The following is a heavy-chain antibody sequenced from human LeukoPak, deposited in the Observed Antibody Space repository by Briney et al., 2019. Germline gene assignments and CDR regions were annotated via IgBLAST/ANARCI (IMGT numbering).Heavy chain of an antibody. CDR1: GGSFSGYY. J-gene: IGHJ4*02. Sequence: KPSETLSLTCAVYGGSFSGYYWSWVRQPPGKGLEWIGVINHSGSTNYNPSLKSRVTISVDTSKNQFSLKLSSVTAADTAVYYCATSGTAMVVTFDYWGQGTLVTVSS. CDR2: INHSGST. V-gene: IGHV4-34*01. D-gene: IGHD5-18*01. CDR3: ATSGTAMVVTFDY.